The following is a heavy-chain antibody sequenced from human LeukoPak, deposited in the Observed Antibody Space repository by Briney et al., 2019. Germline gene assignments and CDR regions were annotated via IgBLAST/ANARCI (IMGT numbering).Heavy chain of an antibody. CDR1: GGSITSTNY. CDR3: AREGGPYRPLDY. Sequence: SGTLSLTCGVSGGSITSTNYWTWVRQPPGEGLEWIGEVNLQGSTSYNPSLMGRVAISVDMSENHISLQLTSVTAADTAVYYCAREGGPYRPLDYSGQGTLVTVSS. CDR2: VNLQGST. V-gene: IGHV4-4*02. J-gene: IGHJ4*02.